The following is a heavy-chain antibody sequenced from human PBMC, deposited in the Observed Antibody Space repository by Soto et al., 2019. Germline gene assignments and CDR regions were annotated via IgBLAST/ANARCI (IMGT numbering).Heavy chain of an antibody. Sequence: SETLSLTCAVSGYSSNSDYYWGWIRQPPGKGLEWIGSMFHSGSTYYNPSLRSRVTISGDTSKNQFSLKLSSVTAADTAVYYCGTDAIRGGLSGFDIWGQGTMVTVSS. CDR1: GYSSNSDYY. D-gene: IGHD6-19*01. CDR3: GTDAIRGGLSGFDI. CDR2: MFHSGST. J-gene: IGHJ3*02. V-gene: IGHV4-38-2*02.